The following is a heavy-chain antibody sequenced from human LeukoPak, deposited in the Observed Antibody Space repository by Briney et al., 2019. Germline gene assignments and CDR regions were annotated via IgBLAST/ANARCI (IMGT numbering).Heavy chain of an antibody. J-gene: IGHJ4*02. V-gene: IGHV3-64*01. CDR1: GFTFSSYA. D-gene: IGHD3-10*01. CDR2: ISSNGGST. CDR3: AREPGISYYDY. Sequence: GGSLRLSCAASGFTFSSYAMHWVRQAPGKGLEYVSAISSNGGSTYYANSVEGRFTISRDNSKNTLYLQMGSLRAEDMAVYYCAREPGISYYDYRGQGTLVTVSS.